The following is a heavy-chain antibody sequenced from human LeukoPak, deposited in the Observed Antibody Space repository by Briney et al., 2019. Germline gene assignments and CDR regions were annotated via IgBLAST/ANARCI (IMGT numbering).Heavy chain of an antibody. D-gene: IGHD1-14*01. CDR2: ISSSSSYI. CDR3: AKAMTGYYYYYMDV. Sequence: PGGSLRLSCAASGFTFSSYSMNWVRQAPGKGLEWVSSISSSSSYIYYADSVKGRFTISRDNAKNTLYLQMNSLRAEDTAVYYCAKAMTGYYYYYMDVWGKGTTVTVSS. CDR1: GFTFSSYS. J-gene: IGHJ6*03. V-gene: IGHV3-21*04.